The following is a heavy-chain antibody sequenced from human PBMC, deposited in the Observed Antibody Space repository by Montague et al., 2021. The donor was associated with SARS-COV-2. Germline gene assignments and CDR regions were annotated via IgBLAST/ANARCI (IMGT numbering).Heavy chain of an antibody. CDR3: AREGTVPGPRGIYFDD. V-gene: IGHV6-1*01. CDR1: GDSVSSNSAA. D-gene: IGHD1-1*01. Sequence: CAISGDSVSSNSAAWNWIRQSPSGGLEWLGRTYYRSKWYTDYAPSVKTRITITPDTSNNQFSLHLNSVTPGDTAVYYCAREGTVPGPRGIYFDDWGQGTRFTVAS. CDR2: TYYRSKWYT. J-gene: IGHJ4*02.